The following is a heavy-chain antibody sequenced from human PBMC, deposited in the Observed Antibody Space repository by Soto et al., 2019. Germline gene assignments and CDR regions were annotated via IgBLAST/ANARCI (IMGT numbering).Heavy chain of an antibody. D-gene: IGHD5-12*01. J-gene: IGHJ4*02. CDR2: IKEDGGKT. CDR1: GFSFRSSW. V-gene: IGHV3-7*01. Sequence: GESLKISCAASGFSFRSSWVNWVRQAPGKGLEWVANIKEDGGKTCYVDSVKGRFTISRDNAKNSLYLQMNSLSVEDTAVYYCARDSGYGAFDYWGQGILVTVSS. CDR3: ARDSGYGAFDY.